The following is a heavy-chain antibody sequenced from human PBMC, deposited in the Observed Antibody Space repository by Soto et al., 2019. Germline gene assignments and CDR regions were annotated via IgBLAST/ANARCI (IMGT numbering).Heavy chain of an antibody. CDR1: GYTFTSYY. CDR2: INPSGGST. J-gene: IGHJ1*01. Sequence: GASVKVSCKASGYTFTSYYMHWVRQAPGQGLEWMGIINPSGGSTSYAQKFQGRVTMTRDTSTSTVYMELSSLRSEDTAVYYCARERFTMVRGVIGPYFHHWGQGTLVTVSS. CDR3: ARERFTMVRGVIGPYFHH. V-gene: IGHV1-46*01. D-gene: IGHD3-10*01.